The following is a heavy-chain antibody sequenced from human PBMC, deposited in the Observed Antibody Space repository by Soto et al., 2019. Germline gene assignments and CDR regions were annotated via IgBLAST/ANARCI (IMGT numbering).Heavy chain of an antibody. V-gene: IGHV3-23*01. D-gene: IGHD2-2*02. CDR2: ISGSGGST. CDR3: AKDQADCSSTSCYRVGYYYGIDV. CDR1: GFTFSSYA. Sequence: EVQLLESGGGLVQPGGSLRLSCAASGFTFSSYAMSWVRQAPGKGLEWVSAISGSGGSTYYADSVKGRFTISRDNSKNTLYLQINSRRAEDTAVYYCAKDQADCSSTSCYRVGYYYGIDVWGQGTTVTVSS. J-gene: IGHJ6*02.